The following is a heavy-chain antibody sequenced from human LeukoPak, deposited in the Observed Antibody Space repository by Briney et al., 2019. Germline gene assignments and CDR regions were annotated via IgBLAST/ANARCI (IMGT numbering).Heavy chain of an antibody. V-gene: IGHV4-34*01. CDR1: GGSFSGYY. J-gene: IGHJ4*02. Sequence: SETLSLTCAVYGGSFSGYYWSWIRQPPGKGLEWIGEINHSGSTNYNPSLKSRVTISVDTSKNQFSLKLSSVTAADTAVYYCARGSATVTADDYWGQGTLVTVSS. CDR2: INHSGST. D-gene: IGHD4-17*01. CDR3: ARGSATVTADDY.